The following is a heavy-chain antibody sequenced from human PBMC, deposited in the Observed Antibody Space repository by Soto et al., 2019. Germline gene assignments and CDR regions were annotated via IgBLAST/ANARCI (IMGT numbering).Heavy chain of an antibody. Sequence: QITLKESGPTLVRPTQTLTLTCTFSGFSLTTSGVGVGWIRQPPGKALERLAVIYWDDDKRYSSSLKSRLTITNDTPKTRVVLTITSMDPVNTATYSCAHHHSYGLGSYSFDYWGQGTLVTVSS. CDR2: IYWDDDK. CDR3: AHHHSYGLGSYSFDY. CDR1: GFSLTTSGVG. V-gene: IGHV2-5*02. J-gene: IGHJ4*02. D-gene: IGHD3-10*01.